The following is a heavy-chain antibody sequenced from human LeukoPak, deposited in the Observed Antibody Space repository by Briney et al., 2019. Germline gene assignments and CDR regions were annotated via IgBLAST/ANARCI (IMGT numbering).Heavy chain of an antibody. J-gene: IGHJ4*02. CDR1: GFTFSSYT. V-gene: IGHV3-21*01. Sequence: GGSLRLSCVASGFTFSSYTMAWVRQAPGKGLEWVSSISSSGSYIHYADSVKGRFTISRDNAKNSLYLQMNSLRAEDTAVYYCARGLGGLLGSPRGGSYYGYWGQGTLVTVSS. CDR3: ARGLGGLLGSPRGGSYYGY. CDR2: ISSSGSYI. D-gene: IGHD1-26*01.